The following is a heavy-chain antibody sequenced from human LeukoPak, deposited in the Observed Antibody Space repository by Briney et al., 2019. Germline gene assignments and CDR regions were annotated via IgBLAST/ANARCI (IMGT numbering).Heavy chain of an antibody. Sequence: PGRSLRLSRAASGFTFSDYGMHWVRQAPGKGLEWVALISYDGGNKFYADSVRDRFTISRDNSKNTLFLQMNSLRIEDTAVYYCAKVFEVRGARRPKDYWGQGTLVIVSS. CDR3: AKVFEVRGARRPKDY. V-gene: IGHV3-30*18. CDR2: ISYDGGNK. J-gene: IGHJ4*02. D-gene: IGHD3-10*01. CDR1: GFTFSDYG.